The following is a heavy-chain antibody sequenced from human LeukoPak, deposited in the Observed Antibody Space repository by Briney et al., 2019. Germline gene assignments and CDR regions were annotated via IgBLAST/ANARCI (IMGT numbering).Heavy chain of an antibody. J-gene: IGHJ4*02. D-gene: IGHD3-16*01. V-gene: IGHV3-74*01. CDR3: ESLRGGSVY. Sequence: GGSLRLSCAASGFTFSSYWMHWVRQAPGKGLVWVSRINSNGCSTRYADSVKGRLTISRNNAKNTLYLQMNSLKAENAAVYDCESLRGGSVYWGQGTLVTVSS. CDR2: INSNGCST. CDR1: GFTFSSYW.